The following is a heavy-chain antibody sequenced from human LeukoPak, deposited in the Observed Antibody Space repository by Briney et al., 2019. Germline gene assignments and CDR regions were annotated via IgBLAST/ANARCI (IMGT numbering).Heavy chain of an antibody. J-gene: IGHJ4*02. V-gene: IGHV1-2*02. Sequence: ASVKVSCKASGYTFTGYYMHWVRQAPGQGLEWMGWINPNSGGTNYAQKLQGRVTMTRDTSISTAYMELSRLRSDDTAVYYCAPSSSYSSSWYFDYWGQGTLVTVSS. CDR3: APSSSYSSSWYFDY. D-gene: IGHD6-13*01. CDR2: INPNSGGT. CDR1: GYTFTGYY.